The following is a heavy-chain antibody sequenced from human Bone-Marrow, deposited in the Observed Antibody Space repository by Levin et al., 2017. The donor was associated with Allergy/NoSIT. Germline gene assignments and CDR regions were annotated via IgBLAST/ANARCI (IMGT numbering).Heavy chain of an antibody. CDR1: GFTFSSYG. D-gene: IGHD2-2*01. V-gene: IGHV3-33*01. CDR2: IWYDGSNK. Sequence: PGGSLRLSCAASGFTFSSYGMHWVRQAPGKGLEWVAVIWYDGSNKYYADSVKGRFTISRDNSKNTLYLQMNSLRAEDTAVYYCARGGGRYCSSTSCLGWFDPWGQGTLVTVSS. CDR3: ARGGGRYCSSTSCLGWFDP. J-gene: IGHJ5*02.